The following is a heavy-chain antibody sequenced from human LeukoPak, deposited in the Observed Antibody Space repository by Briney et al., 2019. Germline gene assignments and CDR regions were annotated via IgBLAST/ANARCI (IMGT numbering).Heavy chain of an antibody. J-gene: IGHJ4*02. V-gene: IGHV3-15*01. Sequence: GGSLRLSCAASGFTFSNAWMTWVRQAPGKRLEWVGRIKGKTDGGTTYYTAPVKGRFTISRHDSRSTLYLQMNSLKTEDTAVYYCTAKIATIDYWGQGTLVTVSS. CDR2: IKGKTDGGTT. CDR1: GFTFSNAW. D-gene: IGHD1-14*01. CDR3: TAKIATIDY.